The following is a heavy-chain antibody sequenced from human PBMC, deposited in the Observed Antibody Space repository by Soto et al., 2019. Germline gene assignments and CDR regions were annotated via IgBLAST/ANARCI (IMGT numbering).Heavy chain of an antibody. CDR2: IKQDGSEK. D-gene: IGHD3-16*01. CDR3: ARAQKNAAGRLRPAFDI. J-gene: IGHJ3*02. Sequence: GKGLEWVANIKQDGSEKYYVDSVKVRFTISRDNAENSLYLQMNSLRAEDTTVYYCARAQKNAAGRLRPAFDIWGQGTILTGSS. V-gene: IGHV3-7*05.